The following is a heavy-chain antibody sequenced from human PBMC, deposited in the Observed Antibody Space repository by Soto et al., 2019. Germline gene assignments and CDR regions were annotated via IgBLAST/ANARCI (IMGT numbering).Heavy chain of an antibody. J-gene: IGHJ6*02. Sequence: SETLSLTCTVTGGSINTYYWSWIRQSAGKGLEWIGYIYYSGSTNYNPSLKSRVTISVDTSKNQFSLKLSSVTAADTAVYYCARGPSLRYFDWLFINGYVYGMDVWGQGTTVTVSS. V-gene: IGHV4-59*01. D-gene: IGHD3-9*01. CDR1: GGSINTYY. CDR2: IYYSGST. CDR3: ARGPSLRYFDWLFINGYVYGMDV.